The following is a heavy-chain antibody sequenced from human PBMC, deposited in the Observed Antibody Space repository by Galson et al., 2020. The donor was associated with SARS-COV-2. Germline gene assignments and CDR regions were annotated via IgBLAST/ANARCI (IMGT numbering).Heavy chain of an antibody. J-gene: IGHJ6*02. CDR1: GYTFTSYY. CDR2: INPSGGST. D-gene: IGHD3-22*01. CDR3: ARVLVVANNYYYYGMDV. Sequence: ASVKVSCKASGYTFTSYYMHWVRQAPGQGLEWMGIINPSGGSTSYAQKFQGRVTMTRDTSTSTVYMELSSLRSEDTAVYYCARVLVVANNYYYYGMDVWGQGTTVTVSS. V-gene: IGHV1-46*03.